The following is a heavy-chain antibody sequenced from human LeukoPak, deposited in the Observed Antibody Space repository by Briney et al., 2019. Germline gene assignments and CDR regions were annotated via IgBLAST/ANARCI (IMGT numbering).Heavy chain of an antibody. D-gene: IGHD6-19*01. CDR3: ARDLGYSSGPNY. J-gene: IGHJ4*02. V-gene: IGHV3-21*01. CDR1: GFSFSSFS. CDR2: ISGGSSYT. Sequence: GGSLRLSCAASGFSFSSFSMNWVRQAPGKGLEWVSYISGGSSYTYYVDSVKGRFTISRDNAKNSLYLQMNSLRAEDTAVYYCARDLGYSSGPNYWGQGTRVTVSS.